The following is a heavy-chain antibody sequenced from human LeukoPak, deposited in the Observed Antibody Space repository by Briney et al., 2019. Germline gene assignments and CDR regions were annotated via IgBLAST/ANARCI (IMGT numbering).Heavy chain of an antibody. CDR3: ARHVAVGETA. J-gene: IGHJ5*02. CDR1: GGSITNSY. CDR2: IYYTGST. V-gene: IGHV4-59*08. Sequence: SETLSLTCSVSGGSITNSYWSRIRQLPGKGLEWIGYIYYTGSTTYSPSYKSRVTISIDTSRNQISLKLTSVTAADTAVYYCARHVAVGETAWGQGTLVTVFS. D-gene: IGHD1-26*01.